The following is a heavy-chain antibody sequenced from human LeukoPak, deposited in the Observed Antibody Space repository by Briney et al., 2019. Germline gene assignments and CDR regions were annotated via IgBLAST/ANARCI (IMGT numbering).Heavy chain of an antibody. J-gene: IGHJ3*02. CDR2: ISYDGSNK. CDR3: ARARLRYSSSWGAFDI. CDR1: GFTFSSYA. Sequence: GGSLRLSCAASGFTFSSYAMHWVRQAPGKGLEWVAVISYDGSNKYYADSVKGRFTISRDNSKNTLYLQMNSLRAEDTAVYYCARARLRYSSSWGAFDIWGQGTMVTVSS. D-gene: IGHD6-13*01. V-gene: IGHV3-30-3*01.